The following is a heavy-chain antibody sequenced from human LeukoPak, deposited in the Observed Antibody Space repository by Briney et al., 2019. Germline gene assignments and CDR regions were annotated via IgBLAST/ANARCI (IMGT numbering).Heavy chain of an antibody. CDR3: ASYVWGSYRSFDY. Sequence: GGSLRLSCAASGFTVSSNYMSWVRQAPGQGLEWVSIIYSGGSTYYANSVKGRFTISRDNSKNTLYLQMNSLRAEDTAVYYCASYVWGSYRSFDYWVQGTLVTVSS. V-gene: IGHV3-66*01. D-gene: IGHD3-16*02. J-gene: IGHJ4*02. CDR1: GFTVSSNY. CDR2: IYSGGST.